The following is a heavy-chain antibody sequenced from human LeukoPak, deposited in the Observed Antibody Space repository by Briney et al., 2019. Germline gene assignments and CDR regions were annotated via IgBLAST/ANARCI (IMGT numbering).Heavy chain of an antibody. D-gene: IGHD5-24*01. Sequence: PSETLSLTCAVYGGSFSGYYWSWIRQPPGKGLEWIGEINHSGSTNYNPSLKSRVTISVDTSKNQFSLKLSSVTAADTAVYYCARAVVYGVEMATIRWYYYYYYMDVWSKGTTVTVSS. V-gene: IGHV4-34*01. CDR2: INHSGST. CDR1: GGSFSGYY. CDR3: ARAVVYGVEMATIRWYYYYYYMDV. J-gene: IGHJ6*03.